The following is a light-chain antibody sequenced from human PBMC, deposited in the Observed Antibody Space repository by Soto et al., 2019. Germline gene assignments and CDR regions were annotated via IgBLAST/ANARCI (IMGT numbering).Light chain of an antibody. CDR3: QQYGSSPPVT. J-gene: IGKJ4*01. V-gene: IGKV3-20*01. CDR1: QSVSSSY. CDR2: GAS. Sequence: EIVLTQSPGTLSLSPGERATLSCRASQSVSSSYFAWYQQKPGQAPRLLIYGASSRATGIPDRFSGSGSGTDFTLTISRLEPEDFAFYYCQQYGSSPPVTFGGGTKVEIK.